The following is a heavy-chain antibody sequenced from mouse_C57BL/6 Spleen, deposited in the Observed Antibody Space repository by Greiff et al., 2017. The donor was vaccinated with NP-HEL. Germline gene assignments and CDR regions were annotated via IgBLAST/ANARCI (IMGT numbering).Heavy chain of an antibody. J-gene: IGHJ2*01. Sequence: VQLQQSGAELVKPGASVKISCKASGYAFSSYWMNWVKQRPGKGLEWIGQIYPGDGDTNYNGKFKGKATLTADKSSSTAYMQLSSLTSEDSAVYVCARSGLGREDYFDYWGQGTTLTVSS. D-gene: IGHD4-1*01. V-gene: IGHV1-80*01. CDR3: ARSGLGREDYFDY. CDR1: GYAFSSYW. CDR2: IYPGDGDT.